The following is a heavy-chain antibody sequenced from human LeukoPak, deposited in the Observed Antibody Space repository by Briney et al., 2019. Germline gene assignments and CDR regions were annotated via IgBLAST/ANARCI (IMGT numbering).Heavy chain of an antibody. V-gene: IGHV4-34*01. CDR2: INHSGST. Sequence: SETLSLTCAVYGGSFSGYYWSWIRQPPGKGLEWIGEINHSGSTNYNPSLKSRVTISVDTSKNQFSLKLSSVTAADTAVYYCAGGLRYARSWGQGTLVTVSS. J-gene: IGHJ4*02. D-gene: IGHD3-9*01. CDR3: AGGLRYARS. CDR1: GGSFSGYY.